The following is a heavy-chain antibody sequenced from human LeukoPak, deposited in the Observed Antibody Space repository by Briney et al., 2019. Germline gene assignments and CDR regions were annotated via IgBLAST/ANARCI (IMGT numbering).Heavy chain of an antibody. CDR2: IYPGDSDT. D-gene: IGHD3-22*01. CDR3: ARQPKDSSGYYPNYFDY. Sequence: GESLKISCKGSGYNFTSYWIGWVRQMPGKGLEWMGIIYPGDSDTRYSPSFQGQVTISADKSISTAYLQWSSLKASDTAMYYCARQPKDSSGYYPNYFDYWGQGTLVTVSS. V-gene: IGHV5-51*01. CDR1: GYNFTSYW. J-gene: IGHJ4*02.